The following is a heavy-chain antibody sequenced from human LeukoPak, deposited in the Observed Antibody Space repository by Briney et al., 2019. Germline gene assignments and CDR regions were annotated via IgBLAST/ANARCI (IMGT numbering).Heavy chain of an antibody. Sequence: GGSLRLSCAASGFTVSNDYMAWVRQDPGKGLEWVSLIYADGTTFYTDSVKGRFTMSRDNFKNTQYLQMNSLRPEDTALYYCARDRAGAQSWVALDPWGQGTLVTVSS. D-gene: IGHD6-13*01. J-gene: IGHJ5*02. CDR2: IYADGTT. CDR1: GFTVSNDY. CDR3: ARDRAGAQSWVALDP. V-gene: IGHV3-66*02.